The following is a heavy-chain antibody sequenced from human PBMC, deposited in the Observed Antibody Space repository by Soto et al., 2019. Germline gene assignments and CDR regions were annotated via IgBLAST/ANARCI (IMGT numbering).Heavy chain of an antibody. CDR2: ISYDGSNK. V-gene: IGHV3-30*18. J-gene: IGHJ5*02. D-gene: IGHD3-3*01. CDR1: GFTFSSYG. Sequence: QVQLVESGGGVVQPGRSLRLSCAASGFTFSSYGMHWVRQAPGKGLEWVAVISYDGSNKYYADSVKGRFTISRDNSKNTLYLQMNSLRPEDTAVYYCAKDLYDFWSGYPPYNWFDPWGQGTLVTVSS. CDR3: AKDLYDFWSGYPPYNWFDP.